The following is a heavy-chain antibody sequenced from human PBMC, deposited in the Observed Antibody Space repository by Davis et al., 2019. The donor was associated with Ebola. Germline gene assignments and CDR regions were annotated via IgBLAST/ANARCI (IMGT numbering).Heavy chain of an antibody. CDR1: GFTFSSYS. D-gene: IGHD4-23*01. CDR2: ISSSSSYI. V-gene: IGHV3-21*01. CDR3: ARTPLGGNSGD. J-gene: IGHJ4*02. Sequence: GESLKISCAASGFTFSSYSMNWVRQAPGKGLEWVSSISSSSSYIYYADSVKGRFTISRDNAKNSLYLQMNSLRAEDTAVYYCARTPLGGNSGDWGQGTLVTVSS.